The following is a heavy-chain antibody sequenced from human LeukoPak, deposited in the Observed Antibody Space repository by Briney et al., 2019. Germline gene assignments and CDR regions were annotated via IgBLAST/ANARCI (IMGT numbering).Heavy chain of an antibody. V-gene: IGHV3-7*03. CDR2: VTQDGSEK. D-gene: IGHD3/OR15-3a*01. CDR3: ARLGYVRACPHGALNW. J-gene: IGHJ4*02. CDR1: GFTFSGYW. Sequence: GGSLRLSCAASGFTFSGYWMSWVRQAPGKGLEWVATVTQDGSEKYYVDSVKGRFTISRDNAKSSLFLQMNSLRAEDTAVYYCARLGYVRACPHGALNWWGQGTLVTVSS.